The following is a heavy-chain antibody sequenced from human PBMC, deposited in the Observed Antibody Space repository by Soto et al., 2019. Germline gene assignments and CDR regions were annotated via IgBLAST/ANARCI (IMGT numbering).Heavy chain of an antibody. Sequence: QVQLVESGGVVVQPGRSLRLSCAASGFTFSNYCMHWVRQAPGTGLEWVAVIWDEGNEKYYVDSVKGRFTISRDNSENPMFLQMNSVTAEDTAVYYCVRGGTTAGDFDIWGQGTMVTVSS. D-gene: IGHD1-1*01. CDR1: GFTFSNYC. V-gene: IGHV3-33*01. J-gene: IGHJ3*02. CDR2: IWDEGNEK. CDR3: VRGGTTAGDFDI.